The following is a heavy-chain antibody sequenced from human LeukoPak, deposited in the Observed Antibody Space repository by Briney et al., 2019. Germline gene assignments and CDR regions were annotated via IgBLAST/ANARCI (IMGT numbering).Heavy chain of an antibody. Sequence: GGSLRLSCTTSGFTFSDYGMYWVRQAPGKRLEWVAFIRFDGNSKYYAHSVGGRFTISRDNSENTMYLQMNSLRPEDTAVYYCTKGEFRRGPYYFDHWGRGTLVTVSS. CDR1: GFTFSDYG. J-gene: IGHJ4*02. CDR3: TKGEFRRGPYYFDH. D-gene: IGHD3-10*01. CDR2: IRFDGNSK. V-gene: IGHV3-30*02.